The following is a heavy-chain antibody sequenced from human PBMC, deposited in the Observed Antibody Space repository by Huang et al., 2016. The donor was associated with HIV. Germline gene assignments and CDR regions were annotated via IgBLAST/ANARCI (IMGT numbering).Heavy chain of an antibody. J-gene: IGHJ6*03. CDR3: ARHREGPVAYYSGWGSHLNYMDV. CDR1: GGSIRSSDYS. Sequence: QLLLQESGPGLVKPSEALALTCAVSGGSIRSSDYSWGWIRQPPGKGLEWIGSIYLKGSTHYSPSLKSRVTMAVDTSKNLFFLNLTSMTAADTAVYYCARHREGPVAYYSGWGSHLNYMDVWGRGRTVVVSS. CDR2: IYLKGST. V-gene: IGHV4-39*01. D-gene: IGHD3-10*01.